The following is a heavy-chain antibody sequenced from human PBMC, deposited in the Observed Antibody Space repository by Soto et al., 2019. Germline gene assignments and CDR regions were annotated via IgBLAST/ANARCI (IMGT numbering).Heavy chain of an antibody. V-gene: IGHV3-33*01. Sequence: QVQLVESGGGVVQPGRSLRLSCAASGFTFSSYGMHWVRQAPGKGLEWVAVIWYDGSNKYYADSVKGRFTISRDNSKNTRYLQMNSLRAEDRAVYYWARWGIAAGDYWGQGTLVTVSS. D-gene: IGHD6-13*01. J-gene: IGHJ4*02. CDR2: IWYDGSNK. CDR3: ARWGIAAGDY. CDR1: GFTFSSYG.